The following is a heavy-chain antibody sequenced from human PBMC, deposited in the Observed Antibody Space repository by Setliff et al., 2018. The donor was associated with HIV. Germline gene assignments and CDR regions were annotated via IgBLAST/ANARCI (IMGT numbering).Heavy chain of an antibody. Sequence: SETLSLTCTVSRGSISDSRYYWGWIRQAPGKGLEWIGSIYYSGSLYYSPSLKSRLTVSVDTSKNQFSLTLSAVTATDTAVYYCASQYCSAGSCFSDYWGQGTMVTVSS. CDR3: ASQYCSAGSCFSDY. J-gene: IGHJ4*02. CDR2: IYYSGSL. D-gene: IGHD2-15*01. CDR1: RGSISDSRYY. V-gene: IGHV4-39*01.